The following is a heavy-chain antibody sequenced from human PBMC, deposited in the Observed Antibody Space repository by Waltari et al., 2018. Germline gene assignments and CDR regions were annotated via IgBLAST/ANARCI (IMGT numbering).Heavy chain of an antibody. J-gene: IGHJ5*02. Sequence: QVQLVQSGAEVKKPGSSVKVSCKASGGTFSSYAISWVRQAPGHGLEWMGGIIPSFGTANYAQKFQGRVTITADESTSTAYMELSSLRSEDTAVYYCARGYCSGGSCYDWNWFDPWGQGTLVTVSS. D-gene: IGHD2-15*01. V-gene: IGHV1-69*01. CDR1: GGTFSSYA. CDR3: ARGYCSGGSCYDWNWFDP. CDR2: IIPSFGTA.